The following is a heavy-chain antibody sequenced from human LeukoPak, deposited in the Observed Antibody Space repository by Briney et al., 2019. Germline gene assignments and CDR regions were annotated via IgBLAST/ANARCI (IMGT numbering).Heavy chain of an antibody. CDR3: ARVGRSTVGGY. Sequence: TGGPLRLSCAASGFTFSASEMNWVRQAPGKGLDWISYISSSGSNIYHADSVKGRFTISRDNAKNSLYLQMNSLRVGDTGVYYCARVGRSTVGGYWGQGTLVTVSS. CDR1: GFTFSASE. CDR2: ISSSGSNI. D-gene: IGHD4-23*01. J-gene: IGHJ4*02. V-gene: IGHV3-48*03.